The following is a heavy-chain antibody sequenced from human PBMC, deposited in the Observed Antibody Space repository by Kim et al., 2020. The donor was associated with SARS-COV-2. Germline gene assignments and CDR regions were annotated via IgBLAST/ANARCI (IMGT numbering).Heavy chain of an antibody. CDR2: VYHSGTT. Sequence: SETLSLTCTVSGDSISSSFNYWGWIHQPPGKGLEWIGSVYHSGTTYDSPSLKSRVTVSVDTSKNEFSLKVTSVTAADTAVYFCARLPHDSSGYVDCWGQGILVTVSS. D-gene: IGHD3-22*01. CDR1: GDSISSSFNY. CDR3: ARLPHDSSGYVDC. J-gene: IGHJ4*02. V-gene: IGHV4-39*01.